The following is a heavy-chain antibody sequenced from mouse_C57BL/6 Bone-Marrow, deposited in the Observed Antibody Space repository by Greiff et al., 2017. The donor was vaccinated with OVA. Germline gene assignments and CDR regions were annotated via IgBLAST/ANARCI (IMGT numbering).Heavy chain of an antibody. V-gene: IGHV2-2*01. CDR2: IWSGGST. D-gene: IGHD1-1*02. J-gene: IGHJ3*01. CDR3: ASYGPFAY. Sequence: QVQLKESGPGLVQPSQSLSITCTVSGFSLTSYGVHWVRQSPGKGLEWLGVIWSGGSTDYNAAFISRLSISKDNSKSQVFFKMNSLQADDTAIYYCASYGPFAYWGQGTLVTVSA. CDR1: GFSLTSYG.